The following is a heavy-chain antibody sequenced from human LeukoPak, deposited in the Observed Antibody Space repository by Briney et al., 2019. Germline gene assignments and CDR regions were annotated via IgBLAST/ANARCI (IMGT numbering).Heavy chain of an antibody. Sequence: KTGGSLRLSCAASGFTFSNAWMSWVRQAPGKGLEWVGRIKSKTDGGTTDYAAPVKGRFTISRDDSKNTLYLQMNSLKTEDTAVYYCTTGAMIVVARYWGQGTLVTVSS. CDR2: IKSKTDGGTT. V-gene: IGHV3-15*01. J-gene: IGHJ4*02. CDR1: GFTFSNAW. D-gene: IGHD3-22*01. CDR3: TTGAMIVVARY.